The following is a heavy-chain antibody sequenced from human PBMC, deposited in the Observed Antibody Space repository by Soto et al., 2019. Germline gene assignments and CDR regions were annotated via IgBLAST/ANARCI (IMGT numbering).Heavy chain of an antibody. Sequence: QVQLQQWGAGLLKPSENLSLTCAVYGGFVSSGSYYWSWIRQPPGKGLEWIGEMSHSGGTHFNPSLKSRVTISVDTSKNQFSRKMSAVTAADTALYYCARVERGTATTVVDAFDIWGPGTMVTVSS. V-gene: IGHV4-34*01. CDR1: GGFVSSGSYY. CDR2: MSHSGGT. CDR3: ARVERGTATTVVDAFDI. D-gene: IGHD1-1*01. J-gene: IGHJ3*02.